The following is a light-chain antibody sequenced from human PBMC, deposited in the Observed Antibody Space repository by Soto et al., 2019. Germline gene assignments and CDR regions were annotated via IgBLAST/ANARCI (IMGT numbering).Light chain of an antibody. J-gene: IGLJ1*01. CDR3: DSYTSGSSYV. Sequence: QSALTQPASVSGSPGQSINISCTGTSSDVGGYNYVSWYQQHPGKAPKLMIYDVSYRPSGVSNRFSGSKSGNTASLTISGLQSEDEADYYCDSYTSGSSYVFGTGTKVTVL. CDR1: SSDVGGYNY. V-gene: IGLV2-14*01. CDR2: DVS.